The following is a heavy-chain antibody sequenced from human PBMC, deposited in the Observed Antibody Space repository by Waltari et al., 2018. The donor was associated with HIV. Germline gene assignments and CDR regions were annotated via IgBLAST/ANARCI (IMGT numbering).Heavy chain of an antibody. V-gene: IGHV3-48*03. J-gene: IGHJ4*02. CDR2: ISSGGSTI. CDR3: ARGEYSSGWYAKPHFDY. CDR1: GFTFSSYE. D-gene: IGHD6-19*01. Sequence: EVQLVESGGGLVQPGGSLRLSCAASGFTFSSYEMNWVRQAPGKGLEWVSYISSGGSTIYYADSGKGRFTISRDNAKNSLYRQMNSLRAEDTAVYYCARGEYSSGWYAKPHFDYWGQGTLVTVSS.